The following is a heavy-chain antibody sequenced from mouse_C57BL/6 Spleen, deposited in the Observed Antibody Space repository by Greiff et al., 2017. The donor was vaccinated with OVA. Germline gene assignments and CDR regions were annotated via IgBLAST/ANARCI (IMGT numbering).Heavy chain of an antibody. CDR2: ISSGGDYI. CDR1: GFTFSSYA. CDR3: TREAHYGSSYPYAMDY. Sequence: EVQVVESGEGLVKPGGSLKLSCAASGFTFSSYAMSWVRQTPEKRLEWVAYISSGGDYIYYADTVKGRFTISRDNARNTLYLQMSSLKSEDTAMYYCTREAHYGSSYPYAMDYWGQGTSVTVSS. D-gene: IGHD1-1*01. V-gene: IGHV5-9-1*02. J-gene: IGHJ4*01.